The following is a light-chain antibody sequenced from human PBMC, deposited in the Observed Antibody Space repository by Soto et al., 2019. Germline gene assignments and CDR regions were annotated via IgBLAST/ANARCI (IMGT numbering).Light chain of an antibody. CDR1: SSNVGSNY. V-gene: IGLV1-47*02. Sequence: QSVLTQPPSVSGTPGQTVTISCSGSSSNVGSNYVCWYQQVPGAAPKLLMHTNNQRPSGVPDRFSGSKSGTSASLAITGLQSDDQADYYCAAWEDGLLLFGGGPKLTVL. CDR3: AAWEDGLLL. CDR2: TNN. J-gene: IGLJ2*01.